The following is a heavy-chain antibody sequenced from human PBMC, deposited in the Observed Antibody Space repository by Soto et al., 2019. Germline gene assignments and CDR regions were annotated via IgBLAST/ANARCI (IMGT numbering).Heavy chain of an antibody. J-gene: IGHJ6*02. CDR2: VYHSGAT. Sequence: QLQLQESGSGLIKPSQTLSLTCAVSGGSISTSDYTWSWIRQPPGRGLEWIGSVYHSGATHYMPSVKNRLTRSLDKSKNQFSLDLTSVTAADTAVYYCVRERTIFGVAPGGGVDVWGQGTTVTVSS. CDR1: GGSISTSDYT. CDR3: VRERTIFGVAPGGGVDV. V-gene: IGHV4-30-2*01. D-gene: IGHD3-3*01.